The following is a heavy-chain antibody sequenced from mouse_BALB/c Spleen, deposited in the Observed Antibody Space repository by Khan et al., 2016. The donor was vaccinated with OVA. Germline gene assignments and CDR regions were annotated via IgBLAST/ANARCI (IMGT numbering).Heavy chain of an antibody. CDR2: IYPSNGYT. CDR1: GYTFNSYT. J-gene: IGHJ3*01. CDR3: VGDGAYDRNDGWFAY. Sequence: QVQLKESGAELARPGASVKMSCKASGYTFNSYTIHWIKMRPGQGLEWIGYIYPSNGYTNYNQKFKDKATLTADNSSNTAYIQLSSLTSDDSAVYNCVGDGAYDRNDGWFAYWGLGTLVTVSA. V-gene: IGHV1-4*01. D-gene: IGHD2-14*01.